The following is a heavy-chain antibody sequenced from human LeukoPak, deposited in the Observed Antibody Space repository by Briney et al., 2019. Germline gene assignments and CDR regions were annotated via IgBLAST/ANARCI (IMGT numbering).Heavy chain of an antibody. CDR2: ISGSGGST. V-gene: IGHV3-23*01. CDR1: GFTFSSYA. CDR3: AKNGQLLSAYYFDY. Sequence: PGGSLRLSCAASGFTFSSYAMSWVHQAPGKGLEWVSAISGSGGSTYYADSVKGRFTISRDNSKNTLYLQMNSLRAEDTAVYYCAKNGQLLSAYYFDYWGQGTLVTVSS. J-gene: IGHJ4*02. D-gene: IGHD2-2*01.